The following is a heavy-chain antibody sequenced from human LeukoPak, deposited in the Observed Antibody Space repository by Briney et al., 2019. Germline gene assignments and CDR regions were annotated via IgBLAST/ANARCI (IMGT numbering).Heavy chain of an antibody. CDR3: AKVWDSSGWSWGYFDY. Sequence: PGGSLRLSCAASGFTVSSNYMSWVRQAPGKGLEWVSVIYSGGSTYYADSVKGRFTISRDNSKNTLYLQMNSLRAEDTAVYYCAKVWDSSGWSWGYFDYWGQGTLVTVSS. D-gene: IGHD6-19*01. CDR2: IYSGGST. J-gene: IGHJ4*02. V-gene: IGHV3-66*01. CDR1: GFTVSSNY.